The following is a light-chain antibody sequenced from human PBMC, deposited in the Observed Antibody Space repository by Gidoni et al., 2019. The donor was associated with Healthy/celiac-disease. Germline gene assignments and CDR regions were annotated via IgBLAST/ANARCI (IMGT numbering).Light chain of an antibody. V-gene: IGLV2-14*01. J-gene: IGLJ3*02. Sequence: SALPQPASVSGSPGQSITISCTGTSSDVGGYNYVSWYQQHPGKAPKLMIYEVSNRPSGVSNRFSGSKSGNTASLTISGLQAEDEADYYGSSYTSSSTLVFGGGTKLTVL. CDR2: EVS. CDR1: SSDVGGYNY. CDR3: SSYTSSSTLV.